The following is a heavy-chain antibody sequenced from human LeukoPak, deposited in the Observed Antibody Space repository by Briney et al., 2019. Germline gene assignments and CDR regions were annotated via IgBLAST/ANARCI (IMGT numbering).Heavy chain of an antibody. CDR3: ARRRGYSYGPGDY. D-gene: IGHD5-18*01. CDR1: GFTFSSYA. CDR2: ISGSGGST. V-gene: IGHV3-23*01. J-gene: IGHJ4*02. Sequence: GGSLRLSCAASGFTFSSYAMSWVRQAPGKGPEWVSAISGSGGSTYYAASVKGRFTISRDNSKNTLYLQMNRLRAEDTAVYYCARRRGYSYGPGDYWGQGTLVTVSS.